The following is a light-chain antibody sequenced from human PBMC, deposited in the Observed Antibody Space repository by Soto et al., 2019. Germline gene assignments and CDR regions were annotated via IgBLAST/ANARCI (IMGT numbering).Light chain of an antibody. J-gene: IGKJ1*01. CDR3: QQFYHYPWT. CDR2: KAS. Sequence: DIQMTQSPSTLSASVGDRVTITCRASQSVDTCLAWYQQKPGKAPHLLIYKASSIETGVPSRFSGSGSVTEFTLTISSLQPDDFATYYCQQFYHYPWTFGQGNQVEIK. CDR1: QSVDTC. V-gene: IGKV1-5*03.